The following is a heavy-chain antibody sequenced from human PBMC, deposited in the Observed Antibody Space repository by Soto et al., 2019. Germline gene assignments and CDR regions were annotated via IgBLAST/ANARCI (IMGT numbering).Heavy chain of an antibody. D-gene: IGHD3-10*01. V-gene: IGHV1-69*13. CDR3: ARVRRITMVRGVIMDYYYGMDV. J-gene: IGHJ6*02. CDR1: GGTFSSYA. Sequence: SVKVSCKASGGTFSSYAISWVRQAPGQGXEWMGGIIPIFGTANYAQKFQGRVTITADESTSTAYMELSSLRSEDTAVYYCARVRRITMVRGVIMDYYYGMDVWGQGTTVTVSS. CDR2: IIPIFGTA.